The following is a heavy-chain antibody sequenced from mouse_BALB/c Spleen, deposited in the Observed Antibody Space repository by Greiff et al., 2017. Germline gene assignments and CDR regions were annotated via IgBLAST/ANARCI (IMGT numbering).Heavy chain of an antibody. Sequence: VQLQQSGAELVKPGASVKLSCTASGFNIKDTYMHWVKQRPEQGLEWIGRIDPANGNTKYDPKFQGKATITADTSSNTAYLQLSSLTSEDTAVYYCARWGYDYDVVAYWGQGTLVTVSA. D-gene: IGHD2-4*01. J-gene: IGHJ3*01. V-gene: IGHV14-3*02. CDR2: IDPANGNT. CDR1: GFNIKDTY. CDR3: ARWGYDYDVVAY.